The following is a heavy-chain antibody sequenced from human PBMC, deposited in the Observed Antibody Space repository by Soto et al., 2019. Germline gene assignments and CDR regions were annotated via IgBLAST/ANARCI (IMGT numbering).Heavy chain of an antibody. CDR2: ITPVFGTP. J-gene: IGHJ6*02. D-gene: IGHD3-10*01. V-gene: IGHV1-69*06. CDR1: GGTFSSYR. CDR3: ARDLPSLEVRSYGMDV. Sequence: ASVKVSCKVSGGTFSSYRFSWVRQAPGQGLEWMGGITPVFGTPDYAQKFQGRVTVTADRSTNTAYMELSRLTSEDTAVYYCARDLPSLEVRSYGMDVWGQGTTVTVSS.